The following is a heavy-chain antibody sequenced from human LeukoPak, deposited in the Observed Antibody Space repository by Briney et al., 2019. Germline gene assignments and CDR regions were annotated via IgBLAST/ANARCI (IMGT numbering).Heavy chain of an antibody. D-gene: IGHD5-18*01. CDR2: ISGSAHKI. V-gene: IGHV3-23*01. Sequence: GGSLRLYCVASGFTFSNYAMSWVRQAPEKGLDWVSVISGSAHKIRYADSVKGRFTISRDSSENTVYLQMNNLRAEDTALYYCAGRVTGYSSGYVYWGQGTLVTVSS. CDR3: AGRVTGYSSGYVY. J-gene: IGHJ4*02. CDR1: GFTFSNYA.